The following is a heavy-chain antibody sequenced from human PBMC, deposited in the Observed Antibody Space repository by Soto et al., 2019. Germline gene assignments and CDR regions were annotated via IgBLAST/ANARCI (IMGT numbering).Heavy chain of an antibody. D-gene: IGHD7-27*01. CDR3: AKDTANWGTYYYYGMDV. CDR2: ISYDGSNK. Sequence: GSLRLSCAASGFTFSSYGMHWVRQAPGKGLEWVAVISYDGSNKYYADSVKGRFTISRDNSKNTLYLQMNSLRAEDTAVYYCAKDTANWGTYYYYGMDVWGQGTTVTVSS. CDR1: GFTFSSYG. J-gene: IGHJ6*02. V-gene: IGHV3-30*18.